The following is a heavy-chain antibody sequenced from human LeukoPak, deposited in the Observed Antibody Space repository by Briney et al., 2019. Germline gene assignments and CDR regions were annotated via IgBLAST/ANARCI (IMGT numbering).Heavy chain of an antibody. CDR1: GFTVISYE. V-gene: IGHV3-48*03. Sequence: GGSLRLSCAASGFTVISYEMNWVRQAPGKGLEWVSYISSSGNSIFYADSVKGRFAISRDNAKNSLYLQMNSLRAEDTAVYYCARALPSSYYYFDYWGQGTLVTVSS. CDR2: ISSSGNSI. D-gene: IGHD6-13*01. J-gene: IGHJ4*02. CDR3: ARALPSSYYYFDY.